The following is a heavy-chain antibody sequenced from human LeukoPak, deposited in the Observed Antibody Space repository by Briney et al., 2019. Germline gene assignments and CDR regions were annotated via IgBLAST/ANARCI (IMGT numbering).Heavy chain of an antibody. D-gene: IGHD3-3*01. V-gene: IGHV3-7*01. J-gene: IGHJ4*02. Sequence: GGSLRLSCAASGFTFSSYWMSWVRQAPGKGLEWVANIKQDGSEKYYVDSVKGRFTISRDNAKNSLYLQMNSLRAEDTAVYYCARNQYDFWSGYPTPSYFDYWGQGTLVTVSS. CDR1: GFTFSSYW. CDR2: IKQDGSEK. CDR3: ARNQYDFWSGYPTPSYFDY.